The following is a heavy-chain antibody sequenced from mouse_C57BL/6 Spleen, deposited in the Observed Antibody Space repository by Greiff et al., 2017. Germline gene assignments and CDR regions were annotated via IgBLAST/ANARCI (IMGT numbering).Heavy chain of an antibody. D-gene: IGHD2-2*01. J-gene: IGHJ4*01. Sequence: VQLQESGPELVKPGASVKISCKASGYSFTGYYMNWVKQSPEKSLEWIGEINPSTGGTTYNQKFKAKATLTVDTSSITAYMQLKSLTSEDSAVXYCARKGMVTTFDYWGQGTSVTVSS. CDR2: INPSTGGT. V-gene: IGHV1-42*01. CDR3: ARKGMVTTFDY. CDR1: GYSFTGYY.